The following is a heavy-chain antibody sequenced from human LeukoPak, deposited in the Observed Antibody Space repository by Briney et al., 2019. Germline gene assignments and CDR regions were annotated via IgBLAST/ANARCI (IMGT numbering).Heavy chain of an antibody. Sequence: GGSLRLSCAASGFTVSSNYMSWVRQAPGKGLEWVSVIYSGGSTYYADSVKSRFTISRDNSKNTLYLQMNSLRAEDTAVYYCARVSSGYIDYWGQGTLVTVSS. J-gene: IGHJ4*02. CDR2: IYSGGST. D-gene: IGHD3-22*01. CDR3: ARVSSGYIDY. V-gene: IGHV3-53*01. CDR1: GFTVSSNY.